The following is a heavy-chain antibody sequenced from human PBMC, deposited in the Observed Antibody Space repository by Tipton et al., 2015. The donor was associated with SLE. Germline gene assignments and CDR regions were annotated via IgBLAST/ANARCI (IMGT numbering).Heavy chain of an antibody. D-gene: IGHD3-10*01. CDR2: ISWNSGSI. CDR1: GFTFGDYA. CDR3: AKTGPYGSGSYYKGEYFQH. V-gene: IGHV3-9*01. Sequence: SLRLSCAASGFTFGDYAMHWVRQASGKGLEWVSGISWNSGSIGYADSVKGRFTISRDNAKNSLYLQMSSLRAEDTALYYCAKTGPYGSGSYYKGEYFQHWGQGTLVTVSS. J-gene: IGHJ1*01.